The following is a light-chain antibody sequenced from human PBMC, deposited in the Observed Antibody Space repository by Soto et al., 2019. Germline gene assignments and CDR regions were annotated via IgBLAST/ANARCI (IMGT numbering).Light chain of an antibody. CDR2: DTS. CDR1: QSVTRY. CDR3: QQRSYWPLT. Sequence: EIVLTQSPATLSLSPGERATLSCRASQSVTRYLAWYQQKPGQAPSLLIYDTSNRATGIPARFSGSGSGTDFTLTINSLEPEDFAIYYCQQRSYWPLTFGGGTKVETK. J-gene: IGKJ4*01. V-gene: IGKV3-11*01.